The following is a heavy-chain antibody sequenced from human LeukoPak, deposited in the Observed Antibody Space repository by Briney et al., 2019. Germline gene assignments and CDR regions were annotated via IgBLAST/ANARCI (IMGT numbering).Heavy chain of an antibody. D-gene: IGHD5-12*01. Sequence: GESLKISCKGSGYSFTSYWIGWVRQMPGKGLEWMGIIYPGDSDTRYSPSFRGQVTISADKSISTAYLQWSSLKASDTAMYYCARRRGYSGYDTYYFDYWSQGTLVTVSS. V-gene: IGHV5-51*01. CDR2: IYPGDSDT. CDR3: ARRRGYSGYDTYYFDY. J-gene: IGHJ4*02. CDR1: GYSFTSYW.